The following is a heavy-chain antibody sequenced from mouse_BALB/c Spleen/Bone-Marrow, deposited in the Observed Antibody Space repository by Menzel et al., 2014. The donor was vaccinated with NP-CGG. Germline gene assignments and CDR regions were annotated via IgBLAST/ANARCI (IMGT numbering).Heavy chain of an antibody. CDR1: GFTFTDYY. CDR3: ARDEKVRIYWYFDV. D-gene: IGHD2-14*01. CDR2: IRNKANGYAT. V-gene: IGHV7-3*02. Sequence: EVKLEESGGGLVQPGGSLRLSCATSGFTFTDYYMSWVRQPPGKALEWLGFIRNKANGYATEYSASVKGRSTISRDNSQSILYLQMNTLRAEDSATYYCARDEKVRIYWYFDVWGAGTTVTVSS. J-gene: IGHJ1*01.